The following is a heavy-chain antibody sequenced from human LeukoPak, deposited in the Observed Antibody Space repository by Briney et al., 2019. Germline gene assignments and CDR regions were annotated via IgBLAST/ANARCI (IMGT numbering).Heavy chain of an antibody. V-gene: IGHV4-38-2*02. CDR1: GYSISSGYY. CDR2: IYHSGST. D-gene: IGHD6-13*01. J-gene: IGHJ5*02. CDR3: ARSSSWPGGPFDNWFDP. Sequence: PSETLSLTCTVSGYSISSGYYWGWIRPPPGKGLEWIGSIYHSGSTYYNPSLKSRVTISVDTSKNQFSLKLSSVTAADTAVYYCARSSSWPGGPFDNWFDPWGQGTLVTVSS.